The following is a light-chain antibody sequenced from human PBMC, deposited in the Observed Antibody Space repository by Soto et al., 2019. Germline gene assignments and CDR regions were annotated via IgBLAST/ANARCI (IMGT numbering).Light chain of an antibody. CDR3: QQYDGSPIT. CDR2: GIS. V-gene: IGKV3-20*01. CDR1: QTVSRSY. Sequence: EIVLTQSPGTLSLSPGERATLSCRASQTVSRSYLAWYQQKPGQAPRLLISGISTRATGIPDRFSGGGSGTDFTLTISRPEPEDFAVYYCQQYDGSPITFGQGTRLEIK. J-gene: IGKJ5*01.